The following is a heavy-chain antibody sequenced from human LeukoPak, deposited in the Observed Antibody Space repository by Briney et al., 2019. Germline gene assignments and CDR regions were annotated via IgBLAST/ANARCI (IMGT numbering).Heavy chain of an antibody. CDR2: ISSSSSYI. V-gene: IGHV3-21*01. CDR1: GFTFSSYA. J-gene: IGHJ5*02. Sequence: GGSLRLSCAASGFTFSSYAMSWVRQAPGKGLEWVSSISSSSSYIYYADSVKGRFTISRDNAKNSLYLQMNSLRAEDTAVYYCARDFDIVVVPAVPDWFDPWGQGTLVTVSS. D-gene: IGHD2-2*01. CDR3: ARDFDIVVVPAVPDWFDP.